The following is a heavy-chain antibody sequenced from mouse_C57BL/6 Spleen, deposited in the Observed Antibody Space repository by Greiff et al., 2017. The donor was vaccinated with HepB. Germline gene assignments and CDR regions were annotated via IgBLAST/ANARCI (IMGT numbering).Heavy chain of an antibody. Sequence: VQLQQSGGGLVKPGGSLKLSCAASGFTFSSYAMSWVRQTPEKRLEWVATISDGGSYTYYPDNVKGRFTISRDNAKNNLYLQMSHLKSEDTAMYYCARLRQAMDYWGQGTSVTVSS. CDR3: ARLRQAMDY. D-gene: IGHD3-2*01. CDR2: ISDGGSYT. J-gene: IGHJ4*01. V-gene: IGHV5-4*01. CDR1: GFTFSSYA.